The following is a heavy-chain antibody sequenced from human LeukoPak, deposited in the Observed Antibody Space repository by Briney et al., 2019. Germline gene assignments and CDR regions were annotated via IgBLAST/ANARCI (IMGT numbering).Heavy chain of an antibody. CDR2: LYYSRNT. J-gene: IGHJ4*02. CDR3: VNDLWRARPTQY. CDR1: GAPLGDHY. D-gene: IGHD6-6*01. V-gene: IGHV4-59*11. Sequence: SSETLSLTRCGPGAPLGDHYCNVVRQPPGKGLEWIGYLYYSRNTNYSPSLKSRVTISADTSKTQRYLKLRSVTAAYTAVYYCVNDLWRARPTQYWGQGILVTVSS.